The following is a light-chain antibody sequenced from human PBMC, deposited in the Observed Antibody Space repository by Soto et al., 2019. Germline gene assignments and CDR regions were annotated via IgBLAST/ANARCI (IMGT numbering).Light chain of an antibody. Sequence: QSALTQPASVSGSLGQSITISCTGTSRDVGSYDLVSWYQQHPGKVPKFLIYEVKKRPSGVSDRFSGSKSGNTATLTISGLLAEDEADYYCCSYGGSTTFYVFGSGTKVTV. CDR3: CSYGGSTTFYV. V-gene: IGLV2-23*02. CDR2: EVK. J-gene: IGLJ1*01. CDR1: SRDVGSYDL.